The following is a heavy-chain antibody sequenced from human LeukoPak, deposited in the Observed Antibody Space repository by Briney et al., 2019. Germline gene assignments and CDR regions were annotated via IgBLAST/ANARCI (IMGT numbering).Heavy chain of an antibody. CDR2: INRVGSST. V-gene: IGHV3-74*01. J-gene: IGHJ4*02. CDR3: ARGGGYSYGSFDY. CDR1: GIIFSNYW. Sequence: GGSLRLSCAASGIIFSNYWMHWVRQAPGKGLVWVSRINRVGSSTSYADSVKGRFTISRDNAKNTLYLQMNSLRAEDTAVYYCARGGGYSYGSFDYWGQGTLVTVSS. D-gene: IGHD5-18*01.